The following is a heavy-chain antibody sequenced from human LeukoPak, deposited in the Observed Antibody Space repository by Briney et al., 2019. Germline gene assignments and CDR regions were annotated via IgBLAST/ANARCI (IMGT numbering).Heavy chain of an antibody. Sequence: SETLSLTCTVSGGSISSYYWSWIRQPAGKGLEWIGRIYTSGSTNYNPSLKSRVTMSVDTSKNQFSLKLSSVTAADTAVYYCARDRLSGYSYWEAFDIWGQGTMVTVSS. J-gene: IGHJ3*02. V-gene: IGHV4-4*07. D-gene: IGHD5-18*01. CDR3: ARDRLSGYSYWEAFDI. CDR1: GGSISSYY. CDR2: IYTSGST.